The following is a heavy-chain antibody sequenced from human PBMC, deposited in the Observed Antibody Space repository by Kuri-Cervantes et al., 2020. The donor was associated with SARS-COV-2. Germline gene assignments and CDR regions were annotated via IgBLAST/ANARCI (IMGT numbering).Heavy chain of an antibody. Sequence: ETLSLTCATSGFTFGNYFMHWVRQRPGKGLEWVSLISWDGGSTYYADSVKGRFTISRDNSKDSLFLQMNSLRSEDTAFCYCSSGGSQREWYYWGQGTLVTVSS. CDR3: SSGGSQREWYY. V-gene: IGHV3-43*01. D-gene: IGHD3-16*01. CDR2: ISWDGGST. J-gene: IGHJ4*02. CDR1: GFTFGNYF.